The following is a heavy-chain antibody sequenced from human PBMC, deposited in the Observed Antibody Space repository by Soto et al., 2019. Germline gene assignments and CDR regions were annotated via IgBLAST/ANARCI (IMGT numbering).Heavy chain of an antibody. J-gene: IGHJ4*02. Sequence: PGESLKISCKGSGYSFTSYWIAWVRQMPGKGLEWMGIIYRGDSDIRYSPSFQGQVTMSTDKSISTAYLQWDSLKASDTAMDYCATVGHSYVSFDYWGQGTLVTVS. CDR3: ATVGHSYVSFDY. CDR2: IYRGDSDI. D-gene: IGHD5-18*01. V-gene: IGHV5-51*01. CDR1: GYSFTSYW.